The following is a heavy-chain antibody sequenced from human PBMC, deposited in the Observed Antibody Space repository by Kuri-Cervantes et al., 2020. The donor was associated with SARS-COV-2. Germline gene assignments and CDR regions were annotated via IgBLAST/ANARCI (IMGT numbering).Heavy chain of an antibody. CDR3: ARAGTASGYDQYYYYYYGMDV. CDR2: INSDGSST. Sequence: GSLKISCAASGFTVSSYWMHWVRQAPGKGLVWVSRINSDGSSTSYADSVKGRFTISRDNAKNTLYLQMNSLRAEDTAVYYCARAGTASGYDQYYYYYYGMDVWGQGTTVTVSS. CDR1: GFTVSSYW. V-gene: IGHV3-74*01. D-gene: IGHD5-12*01. J-gene: IGHJ6*02.